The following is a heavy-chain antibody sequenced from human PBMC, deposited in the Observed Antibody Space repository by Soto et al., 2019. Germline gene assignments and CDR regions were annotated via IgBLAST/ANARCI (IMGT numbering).Heavy chain of an antibody. Sequence: ASVKVSCKASGYTFTGYYMHWVRQAPGQGLEWMGWINPNSGGTNYAQKFQGWVTVTRDTSISTAYMELSRLRSDDTAVYYCARTLSGSGSYYGYYFDYWGQGTLVTVSS. V-gene: IGHV1-2*04. CDR2: INPNSGGT. D-gene: IGHD3-10*01. CDR3: ARTLSGSGSYYGYYFDY. CDR1: GYTFTGYY. J-gene: IGHJ4*02.